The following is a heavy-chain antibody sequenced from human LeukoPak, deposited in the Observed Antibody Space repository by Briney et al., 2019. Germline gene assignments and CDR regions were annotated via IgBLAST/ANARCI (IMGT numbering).Heavy chain of an antibody. J-gene: IGHJ3*02. V-gene: IGHV1-8*01. CDR1: GYTFTSYD. CDR2: MNPNSGNT. CDR3: ATINPREQDAFDI. Sequence: ASVKVSCKASGYTFTSYDINWVRQATGQGLEWMGWMNPNSGNTGYAQKFQGRVTMTRNTSISTAYMERSSLRSEDTAVYYCATINPREQDAFDIWGQGTMVTVSS.